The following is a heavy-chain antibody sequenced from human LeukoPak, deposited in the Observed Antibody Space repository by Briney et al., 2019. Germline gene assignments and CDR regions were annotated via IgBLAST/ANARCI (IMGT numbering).Heavy chain of an antibody. CDR2: IRSKAYGGTT. CDR3: TRENHSSGWYIMDY. D-gene: IGHD6-19*01. CDR1: GFTFGDYA. Sequence: GGSLRLSCTASGFTFGDYAMSWFRRAPGKGLEWVGFIRSKAYGGTTEYAASVKGRFTISRDDSKSIAYLQMNSLKTEDTAVYYCTRENHSSGWYIMDYWGQGTLVTVSS. J-gene: IGHJ4*02. V-gene: IGHV3-49*03.